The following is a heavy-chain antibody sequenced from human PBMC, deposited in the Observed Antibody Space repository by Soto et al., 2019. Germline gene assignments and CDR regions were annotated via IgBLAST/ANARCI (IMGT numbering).Heavy chain of an antibody. V-gene: IGHV4-31*03. D-gene: IGHD6-19*01. J-gene: IGHJ6*02. CDR1: GGSISSGGYY. CDR2: IYYSGST. CDR3: ARGGAVAGPVYYYYYGMDV. Sequence: SETLSLTCTVSGGSISSGGYYWSWIRQHPGKGLEWIGYIYYSGSTYYNPSLKSRVTISVDTSKNQFSLKLSSVTAADTAVYYCARGGAVAGPVYYYYYGMDVWGQGTTVTV.